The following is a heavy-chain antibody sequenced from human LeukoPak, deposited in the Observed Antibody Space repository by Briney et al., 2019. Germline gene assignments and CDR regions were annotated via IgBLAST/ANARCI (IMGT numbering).Heavy chain of an antibody. Sequence: ASVKVSCKASGYTFTTYYMHWVRQAPGQGLEWMGVINPSGGSTSYAQKFQGRVTMTRDMSTSTAYMELSSLRSEDTAVYYCAADLLAGMRDYWYFDLWGRGTLVTVSS. J-gene: IGHJ2*01. CDR2: INPSGGST. V-gene: IGHV1-46*01. CDR3: AADLLAGMRDYWYFDL. CDR1: GYTFTTYY. D-gene: IGHD3-3*02.